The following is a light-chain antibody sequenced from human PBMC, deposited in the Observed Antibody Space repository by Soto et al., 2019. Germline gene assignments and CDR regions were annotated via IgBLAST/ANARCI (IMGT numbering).Light chain of an antibody. Sequence: DIQMTQSPSSLSASVGDRVTITCRTSQSITNFLNWYQQESGKAPKILIFAGKTLQIRVPSRFSGGGSGTEFTLNITGLQREDSAPCYCQQCYSEPDTFGQGTKLEVK. CDR3: QQCYSEPDT. CDR1: QSITNF. J-gene: IGKJ2*01. CDR2: AGK. V-gene: IGKV1-39*01.